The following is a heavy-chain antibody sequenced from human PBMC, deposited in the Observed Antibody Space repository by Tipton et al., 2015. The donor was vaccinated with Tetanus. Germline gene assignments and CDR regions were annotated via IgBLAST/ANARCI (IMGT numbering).Heavy chain of an antibody. D-gene: IGHD3-3*01. V-gene: IGHV3-23*01. J-gene: IGHJ6*01. CDR3: GRASRDVGSGSPAESPHYYGMGV. CDR1: GFTFSSHA. CDR2: ISGSGGST. Sequence: SLRLSCAASGFTFSSHAMSWVRQAPGKGLEWVSGISGSGGSTNYADSAKGRFPISRDKSKNTLYMQMNSLRAADTAVYYCGRASRDVGSGSPAESPHYYGMGVWGQGPTVTVSS.